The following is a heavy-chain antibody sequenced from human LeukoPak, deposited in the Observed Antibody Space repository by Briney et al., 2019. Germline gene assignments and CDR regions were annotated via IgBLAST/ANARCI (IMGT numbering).Heavy chain of an antibody. V-gene: IGHV4-4*09. CDR2: IYTSGST. CDR3: ARQKCTSTSCLTKNAFDI. D-gene: IGHD2-2*01. Sequence: RSSETLSLTCTVSGSISGYYWSWIRQPPGKGLEWIGYIYTSGSTNYNPSLESRVTISVDTSKNQFSLALSSVTAADTAVYYCARQKCTSTSCLTKNAFDIWGQGTMVTVSS. CDR1: GSISGYY. J-gene: IGHJ3*02.